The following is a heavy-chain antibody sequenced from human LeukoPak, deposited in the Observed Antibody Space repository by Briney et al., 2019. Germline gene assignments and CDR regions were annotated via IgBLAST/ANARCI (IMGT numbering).Heavy chain of an antibody. CDR1: GGTFSSYA. CDR3: ARDFWSGYWRANWFDP. D-gene: IGHD3-3*01. V-gene: IGHV1-69*13. CDR2: IIPIFGTA. J-gene: IGHJ5*02. Sequence: GASVKVSCKASGGTFSSYAISWVRQAPGQGLEWMGGIIPIFGTANYAQKFQGRVTITADESTSTAYMELTNLRSDDTAVYYCARDFWSGYWRANWFDPWGQGTLVTVSS.